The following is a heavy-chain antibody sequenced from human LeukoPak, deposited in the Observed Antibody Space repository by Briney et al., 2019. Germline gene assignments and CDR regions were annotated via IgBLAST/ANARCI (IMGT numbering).Heavy chain of an antibody. D-gene: IGHD3-10*01. CDR2: INHSGST. CDR1: GGSFSGYY. CDR3: ARGRAARRAVTMVRGVMEHLYYYSGMSV. J-gene: IGHJ6*02. V-gene: IGHV4-34*01. Sequence: SETLSLTCAVYGGSFSGYYWSWIRQPPGKGLEWIGEINHSGSTNYNPSLKSRVTISVDTSKNQFSLKLTSAPAADTAMYYCARGRAARRAVTMVRGVMEHLYYYSGMSVWGQGTTATVSS.